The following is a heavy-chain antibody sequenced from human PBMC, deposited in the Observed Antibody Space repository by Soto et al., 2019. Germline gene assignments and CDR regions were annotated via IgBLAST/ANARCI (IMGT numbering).Heavy chain of an antibody. D-gene: IGHD6-19*01. CDR1: GYTFTSYG. Sequence: ASVKVSCKASGYTFTSYGISWVRQAPGQGLEWMGWISAYNGNTNYAQKFQGRVTMTEDTSTDTAYMELSSLRSEDTAVYYCAIRRYSSGSFDYWGQGTLVTVSS. V-gene: IGHV1-18*01. CDR3: AIRRYSSGSFDY. CDR2: ISAYNGNT. J-gene: IGHJ4*02.